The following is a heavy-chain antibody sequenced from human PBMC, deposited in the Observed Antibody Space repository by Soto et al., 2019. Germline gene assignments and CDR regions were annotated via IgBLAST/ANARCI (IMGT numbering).Heavy chain of an antibody. J-gene: IGHJ6*02. Sequence: QVQLVQSGAEVKKPGASVKVSCKASGYTFTSYAMHWVRQAPGQRLEWMGWINAGNGNTKYSQKFQGRVTITRDTSASTAYTELSSLRSEDTAVYYCARSHSALWVGELSPYYYCGMDVWGQGTTVTVSS. CDR3: ARSHSALWVGELSPYYYCGMDV. V-gene: IGHV1-3*01. D-gene: IGHD3-10*01. CDR1: GYTFTSYA. CDR2: INAGNGNT.